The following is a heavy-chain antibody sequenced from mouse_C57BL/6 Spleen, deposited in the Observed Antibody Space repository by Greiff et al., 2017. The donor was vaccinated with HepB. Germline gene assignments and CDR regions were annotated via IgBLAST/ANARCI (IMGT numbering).Heavy chain of an antibody. V-gene: IGHV1-22*01. J-gene: IGHJ3*01. CDR2: INPNNGGT. D-gene: IGHD2-4*01. Sequence: VQLQQSGPELVKPGASVKMSCKASGYTFTDYNMHWVKQSHGKSLEWIGYINPNNGGTSYNQKFKGKATLTVDKSSSTAYMELRSLTSEDSAVYYCARFYDYSAWFAYWGQGTLVTVSA. CDR3: ARFYDYSAWFAY. CDR1: GYTFTDYN.